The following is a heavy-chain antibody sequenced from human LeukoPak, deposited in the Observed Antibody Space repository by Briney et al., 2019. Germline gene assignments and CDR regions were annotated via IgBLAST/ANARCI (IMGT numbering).Heavy chain of an antibody. CDR1: GFTFSSYS. D-gene: IGHD1-26*01. CDR3: AKDGGYSGSPRRFDY. CDR2: ISSSSSYI. V-gene: IGHV3-21*04. J-gene: IGHJ4*02. Sequence: GGSLRLSCAASGFTFSSYSMNWVRQAPGKGLEWVSSISSSSSYIYYADSVKGRFTISRDNSKNTLYLQMNSLRAEDTAVYYCAKDGGYSGSPRRFDYWGQGTLVTVSS.